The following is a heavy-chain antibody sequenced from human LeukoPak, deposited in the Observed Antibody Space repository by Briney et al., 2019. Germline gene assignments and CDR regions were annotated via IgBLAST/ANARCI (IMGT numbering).Heavy chain of an antibody. CDR3: SRDVSWGTSDFDY. J-gene: IGHJ4*02. CDR2: INCNGGST. Sequence: GGSLRLSCIASGFTFDDHGMSWVRQAPGKGLEWVSNINCNGGSTVYVDSVKGRFTISRDNGKNSLYLQINSLRVEDTAFYCWSRDVSWGTSDFDYWGQGILVTVSS. CDR1: GFTFDDHG. V-gene: IGHV3-20*04. D-gene: IGHD1-1*01.